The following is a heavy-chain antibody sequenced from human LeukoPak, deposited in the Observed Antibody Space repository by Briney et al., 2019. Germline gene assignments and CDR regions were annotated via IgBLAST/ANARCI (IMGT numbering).Heavy chain of an antibody. CDR1: GCTFSNAW. D-gene: IGHD5-18*01. Sequence: GGSLSLSCAASGCTFSNAWMSGVRQAPGKGLEWVGLIKSKTDGGTTDYAAPVKGRFNISRDDSTNTPYLQMNSLKTDDTAVYYCTTDGDTAMGYFDYWGQGTLVTVSS. J-gene: IGHJ4*02. CDR2: IKSKTDGGTT. CDR3: TTDGDTAMGYFDY. V-gene: IGHV3-15*01.